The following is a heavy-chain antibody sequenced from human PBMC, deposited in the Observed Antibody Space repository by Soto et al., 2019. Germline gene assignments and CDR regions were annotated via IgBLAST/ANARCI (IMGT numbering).Heavy chain of an antibody. CDR2: IVVGSGNT. D-gene: IGHD6-19*01. CDR3: AAVSSGWWYYYYGMDV. J-gene: IGHJ6*02. V-gene: IGHV1-58*01. CDR1: GFTFTSSA. Sequence: SVKVSCKASGFTFTSSAVQWVRQARGQRLEWIGWIVVGSGNTNYAQKFQERVTITRDMSTSTAYMELSSLRSEDTAVYYCAAVSSGWWYYYYGMDVWGQGTTVTVS.